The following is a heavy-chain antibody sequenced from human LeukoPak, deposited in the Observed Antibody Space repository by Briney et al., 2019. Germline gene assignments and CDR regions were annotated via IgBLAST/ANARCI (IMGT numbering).Heavy chain of an antibody. J-gene: IGHJ5*02. D-gene: IGHD6-13*01. Sequence: GASLRLSCAASGFTFNNFAMSWVRQAPGKGLEWVSGISGSGGNTHYADSVKGRFTISRDNSKNTLYLQMNSLRAEDTAVYYCAKGLRGSSYDHWGQGTLVTVSS. CDR2: ISGSGGNT. CDR3: AKGLRGSSYDH. V-gene: IGHV3-23*01. CDR1: GFTFNNFA.